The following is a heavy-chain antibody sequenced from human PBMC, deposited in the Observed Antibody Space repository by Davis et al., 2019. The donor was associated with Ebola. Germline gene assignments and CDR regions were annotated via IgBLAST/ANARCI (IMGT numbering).Heavy chain of an antibody. CDR3: SRDSLGYSYGPDYYYYYGMDV. Sequence: GESLKISCAASGFTFSSYEMNWVRQAPGKGLEWVSYISSSGSTIYYADSVKGRFTISRDNAKNSLYLQMNSLRAEDTAVYYCSRDSLGYSYGPDYYYYYGMDVWGQGTTVTVSS. J-gene: IGHJ6*02. D-gene: IGHD5-18*01. CDR1: GFTFSSYE. CDR2: ISSSGSTI. V-gene: IGHV3-48*03.